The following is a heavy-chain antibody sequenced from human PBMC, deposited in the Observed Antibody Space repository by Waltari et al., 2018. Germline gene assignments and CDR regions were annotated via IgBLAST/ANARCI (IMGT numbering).Heavy chain of an antibody. CDR1: GGSISRGGYS. J-gene: IGHJ4*02. D-gene: IGHD4-17*01. CDR2: NSPSGII. Sequence: QLQLQESGSGLVKPSQTLSLTCAFSGGSISRGGYSWSWIRQPPGKGREWIGYNSPSGIIDANTSLTCRVPISVARSKNQCSLTLRSVTAADPAVYYCARGAHDYGFDYWGQGTLVTVSS. V-gene: IGHV4-30-2*01. CDR3: ARGAHDYGFDY.